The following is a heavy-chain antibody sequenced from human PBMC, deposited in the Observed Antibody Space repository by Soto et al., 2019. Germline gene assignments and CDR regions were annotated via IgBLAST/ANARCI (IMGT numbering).Heavy chain of an antibody. J-gene: IGHJ6*02. V-gene: IGHV4-34*01. CDR1: GGSFSGYY. D-gene: IGHD5-18*01. CDR2: IDHGGST. CDR3: ARVGGYSYHLYGMDV. Sequence: SETLSLTCAVYGGSFSGYYWSWIRQPPGKGLEWIGEIDHGGSTNYNPSLESRVTISFDTSRNQFSLKLKSVTAADTAVYFCARVGGYSYHLYGMDVWGQGTTVTVSS.